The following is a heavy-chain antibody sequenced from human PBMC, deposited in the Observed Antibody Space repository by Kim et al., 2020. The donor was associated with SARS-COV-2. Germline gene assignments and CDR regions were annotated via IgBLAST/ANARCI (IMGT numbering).Heavy chain of an antibody. V-gene: IGHV3-7*01. D-gene: IGHD5-12*01. CDR3: ARDGNSGYDFIDAFDI. J-gene: IGHJ3*02. Sequence: GGSLRLSCAASGFTFSSYWMSWVRQAPGKGLEWVANIKQDGSEKYYVDSVKGRFTISRDNAKNSLYLQMNSLRAEDTAVYYCARDGNSGYDFIDAFDIWGQGTMVTVSS. CDR1: GFTFSSYW. CDR2: IKQDGSEK.